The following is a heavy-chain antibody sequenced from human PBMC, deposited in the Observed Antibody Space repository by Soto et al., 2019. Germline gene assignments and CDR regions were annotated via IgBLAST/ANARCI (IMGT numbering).Heavy chain of an antibody. D-gene: IGHD2-2*01. CDR2: IDWDDDK. Sequence: SGPTLVNPTQTLTPTCTFSGFSLSTSGMCVSWIRQPPGKALEWLARIDWDDDKYYSASLKTRLTISKDTSKNQVVLTMTNMDPVDTATYYCARTIGVVPAAMDVDAFEIWGQGTMVTVSS. CDR3: ARTIGVVPAAMDVDAFEI. V-gene: IGHV2-70*11. J-gene: IGHJ3*02. CDR1: GFSLSTSGMC.